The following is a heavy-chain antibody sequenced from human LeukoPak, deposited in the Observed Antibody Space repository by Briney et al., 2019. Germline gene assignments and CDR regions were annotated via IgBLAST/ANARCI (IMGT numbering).Heavy chain of an antibody. CDR3: ARGATVTTALPDDAFDI. V-gene: IGHV1-2*02. CDR1: GYTFTGYY. Sequence: ASVKVSCKASGYTFTGYYMHWVGQAPGQGLEWMGWINPNSGGTNYAQKFQGRVTMTRDTSISTAYMELSRLRSDDTAVYYCARGATVTTALPDDAFDIWGQGTMVTVSS. D-gene: IGHD4-17*01. J-gene: IGHJ3*02. CDR2: INPNSGGT.